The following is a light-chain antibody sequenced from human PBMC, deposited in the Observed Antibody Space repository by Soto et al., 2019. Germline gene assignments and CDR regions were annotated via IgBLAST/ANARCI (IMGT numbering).Light chain of an antibody. CDR2: AAS. J-gene: IGKJ4*01. Sequence: IQMTQSPSSFSASTGDRVTITCRASQGISSYLAWYQQKPGKAPKLLIYAASTLQSGVPSRFSGSGSGTDFTLTISCLQSEDFATYYCQQYYSYPLTFGGGAKVDIK. V-gene: IGKV1-8*01. CDR1: QGISSY. CDR3: QQYYSYPLT.